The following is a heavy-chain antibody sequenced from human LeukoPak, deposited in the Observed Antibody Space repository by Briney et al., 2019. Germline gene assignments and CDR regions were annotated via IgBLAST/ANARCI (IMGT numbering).Heavy chain of an antibody. V-gene: IGHV4-59*11. CDR1: GGSISSHY. CDR3: ARSAGYSERGYFDY. Sequence: SETLSLTCTVSGGSISSHYWSWIRQPPGKGLEGIGHIYYSGSTNYNPSLKSRVTISVDTSKNQFSLKLSSVTAADTAVYYCARSAGYSERGYFDYWGQGTLVTVSS. D-gene: IGHD2-15*01. CDR2: IYYSGST. J-gene: IGHJ4*02.